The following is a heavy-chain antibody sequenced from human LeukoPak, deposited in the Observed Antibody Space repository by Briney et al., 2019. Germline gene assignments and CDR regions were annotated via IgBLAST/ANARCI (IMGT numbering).Heavy chain of an antibody. CDR2: IYRDGST. CDR1: GFTFSGNF. D-gene: IGHD2-2*01. V-gene: IGHV3-53*01. J-gene: IGHJ4*02. CDR3: ASNARGTLYYFDY. Sequence: PGGSLRLSCAASGFTFSGNFMNWVRQAPGKGLEWVSVIYRDGSTYYTDSVKGRFTISRDNSKNTLYLQINSLRAEDTAVYYCASNARGTLYYFDYWGQGTLVTVSS.